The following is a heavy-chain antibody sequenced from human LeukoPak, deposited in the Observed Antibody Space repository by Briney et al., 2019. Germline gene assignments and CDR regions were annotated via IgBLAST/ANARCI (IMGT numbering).Heavy chain of an antibody. D-gene: IGHD1/OR15-1a*01. Sequence: PGGSLRLSCAASGFTVSSNYMSWVRQAPGKGLEWVSLIYSGGSTYYADSVKGRFTISRDNAKNSVYLQMNRLRAEDTAVYYCARVRREMKRSLGRTTEYSYYYYMDVWGKGTTVTVSS. CDR3: ARVRREMKRSLGRTTEYSYYYYMDV. V-gene: IGHV3-53*01. J-gene: IGHJ6*03. CDR1: GFTVSSNY. CDR2: IYSGGST.